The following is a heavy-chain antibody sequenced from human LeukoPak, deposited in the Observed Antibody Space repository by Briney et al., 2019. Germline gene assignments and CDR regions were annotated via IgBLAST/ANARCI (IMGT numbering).Heavy chain of an antibody. Sequence: ASVKVSCKASGGTFSSYAISWARQAPGQGLEWMGGIIPIFGTANYAQKFQGRVTITADESTSTAYMELSSLRSEDTAVYYCARLTIFGVYYYYGMDVWGQGTTVTVSS. J-gene: IGHJ6*02. CDR2: IIPIFGTA. V-gene: IGHV1-69*13. CDR1: GGTFSSYA. D-gene: IGHD3-3*01. CDR3: ARLTIFGVYYYYGMDV.